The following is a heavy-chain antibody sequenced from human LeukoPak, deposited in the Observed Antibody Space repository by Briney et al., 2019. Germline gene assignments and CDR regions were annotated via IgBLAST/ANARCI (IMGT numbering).Heavy chain of an antibody. CDR3: ARSEEVVPAANFDY. CDR2: INPNSGGT. Sequence: ASVKVSCKASGYTFTGYYMHWVRQAPGQGLEWMGWINPNSGGTNYAQKFQGRVTMTRDTSISTAYMELSRLRSDDTAVYYCARSEEVVPAANFDYWGQGTLVTVSS. CDR1: GYTFTGYY. D-gene: IGHD2-2*01. V-gene: IGHV1-2*02. J-gene: IGHJ4*02.